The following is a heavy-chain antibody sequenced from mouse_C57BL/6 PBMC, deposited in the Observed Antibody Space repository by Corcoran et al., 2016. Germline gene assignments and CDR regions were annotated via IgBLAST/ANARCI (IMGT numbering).Heavy chain of an antibody. Sequence: DVQLQESGPGLVKPSQSLSLTCSVTGYSITSGYYWNWIRQFPGNKLEWMGYISYDGSNNYNPSLKNRISITRDTSKNQFFLKLNSVTTEDTATYYGARGDYDGEGFAYWGQGTLVTVSA. CDR1: GYSITSGYY. V-gene: IGHV3-6*01. D-gene: IGHD2-4*01. J-gene: IGHJ3*01. CDR2: ISYDGSN. CDR3: ARGDYDGEGFAY.